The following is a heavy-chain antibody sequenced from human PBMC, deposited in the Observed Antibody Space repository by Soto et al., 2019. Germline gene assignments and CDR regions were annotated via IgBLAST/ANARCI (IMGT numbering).Heavy chain of an antibody. CDR1: GDTFTNYW. Sequence: GESLKISCRGSGDTFTNYWNAWVRQMPGKGLEWMGIIYPDDSDIRYSPSFQGQVTISADKSTSTAYLQWSSLKASDTAMYYCARLPYNILTGYDCWGQGTLVTVSS. CDR2: IYPDDSDI. D-gene: IGHD3-9*01. V-gene: IGHV5-51*01. J-gene: IGHJ4*02. CDR3: ARLPYNILTGYDC.